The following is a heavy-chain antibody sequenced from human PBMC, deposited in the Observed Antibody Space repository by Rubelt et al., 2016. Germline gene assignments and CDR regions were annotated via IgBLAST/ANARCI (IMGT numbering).Heavy chain of an antibody. CDR1: GFTFSDYY. CDR3: AREGGIVVVPAGDYYYYGMDV. D-gene: IGHD2-2*01. Sequence: LSCAASGFTFSDYYMSWIRQAPGKGLEWVSYISSRGSTIYYADSVKGRFTISRDNAKNSLYLQMNSLRAEDTAVYYCAREGGIVVVPAGDYYYYGMDVWGQGTTVTVSS. J-gene: IGHJ6*02. CDR2: ISSRGSTI. V-gene: IGHV3-11*01.